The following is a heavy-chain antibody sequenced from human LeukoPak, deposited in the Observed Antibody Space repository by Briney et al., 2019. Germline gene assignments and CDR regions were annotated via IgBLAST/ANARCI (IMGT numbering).Heavy chain of an antibody. Sequence: SETLSLTCTGSGGSISSYYWSWLRQPPGKGLEWIGYIYYSGSTNYNPSLKSRVTISVDTSKNQFSLKLSSVTAADTAVYYCARVSGYYMSYYYYYYMDVWGKGTTVTVSS. CDR1: GGSISSYY. D-gene: IGHD3-3*01. CDR3: ARVSGYYMSYYYYYYMDV. V-gene: IGHV4-59*01. CDR2: IYYSGST. J-gene: IGHJ6*03.